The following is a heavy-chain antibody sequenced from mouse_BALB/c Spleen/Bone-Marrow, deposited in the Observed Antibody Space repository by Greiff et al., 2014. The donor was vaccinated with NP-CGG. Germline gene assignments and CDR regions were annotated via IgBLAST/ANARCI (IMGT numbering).Heavy chain of an antibody. D-gene: IGHD1-1*01. J-gene: IGHJ3*01. CDR3: ARGSYYGSRSFAY. Sequence: VQLQQSGPELVKPGASVKISCKASGYSFSDYYMHWVKLSHVGDFEGIGRINPYNGATSYKQNFKDKASLTVDKSSSTAYMELHSLTSEDSAVYYCARGSYYGSRSFAYWGQGTLVTVSA. CDR2: INPYNGAT. V-gene: IGHV1-26*01. CDR1: GYSFSDYY.